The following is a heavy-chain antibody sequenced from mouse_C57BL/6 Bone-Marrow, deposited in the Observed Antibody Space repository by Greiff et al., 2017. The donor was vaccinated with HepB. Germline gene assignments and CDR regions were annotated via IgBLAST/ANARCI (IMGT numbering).Heavy chain of an antibody. CDR1: GYTFTSYW. Sequence: QVQLQQSGAELVKPGASVKLSCKASGYTFTSYWMQWVKQRPGQGLEWIGEIDPSDSYTNYNQKFKGKATLTVDTSSSTAYMQLSSLTSEDSAVYYCARSNYYGSSYNYAMDYWGQGTSVTVSS. CDR2: IDPSDSYT. D-gene: IGHD1-1*01. CDR3: ARSNYYGSSYNYAMDY. J-gene: IGHJ4*01. V-gene: IGHV1-50*01.